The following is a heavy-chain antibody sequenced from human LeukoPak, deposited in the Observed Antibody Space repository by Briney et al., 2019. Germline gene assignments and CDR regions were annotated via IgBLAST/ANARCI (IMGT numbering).Heavy chain of an antibody. Sequence: SGGSLRLSCVVSGFTVSNNYMSWVRQAPGKGLEWVSVIYSGGTTDHADSVKGRFAISRDTSKNTLYLQMNSLRVEDTAVYYCVRERSGYASSAIDYWGQGTLVTVSS. CDR3: VRERSGYASSAIDY. V-gene: IGHV3-66*01. CDR2: IYSGGTT. J-gene: IGHJ4*02. D-gene: IGHD6-13*01. CDR1: GFTVSNNY.